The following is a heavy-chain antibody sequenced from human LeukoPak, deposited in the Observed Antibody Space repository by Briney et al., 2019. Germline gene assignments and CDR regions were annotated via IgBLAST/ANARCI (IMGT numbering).Heavy chain of an antibody. J-gene: IGHJ4*02. CDR1: GFTISTYG. CDR2: ISGGTT. CDR3: AKSVYRSGNY. D-gene: IGHD3-10*01. Sequence: GGSLRLSCAASGFTISTYGMSWVRQAPGKGLEWVSSISGGTTYYADSVKGRLTISRDNSKNTVSLQMNSLRAEDTAVYYCAKSVYRSGNYWGQGTLVTVSS. V-gene: IGHV3-23*01.